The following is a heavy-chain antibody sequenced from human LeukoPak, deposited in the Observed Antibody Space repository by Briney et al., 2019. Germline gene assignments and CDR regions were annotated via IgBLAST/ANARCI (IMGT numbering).Heavy chain of an antibody. CDR2: IKEDGSEK. D-gene: IGHD1-26*01. V-gene: IGHV3-7*04. CDR1: GFSFSTYW. CDR3: VRGGYRIVGGKIDY. J-gene: IGHJ4*02. Sequence: GGSLGLSCVASGFSFSTYWMSWVRQAPGKGLEWVANIKEDGSEKYYVDSVKGRFTISRDNAKNSLYLQMNSLRAEDTAVYYCVRGGYRIVGGKIDYWGQGTLVTVSS.